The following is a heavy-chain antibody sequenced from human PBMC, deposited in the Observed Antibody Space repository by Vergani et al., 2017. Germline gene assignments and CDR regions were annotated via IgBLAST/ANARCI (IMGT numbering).Heavy chain of an antibody. CDR1: GGSFSGYY. CDR3: ARAGEGSGIDY. Sequence: QVQLQQWGAGLLKPSETLSLTCAVYGGSFSGYYWSWIRQPPGKGLEWIGEIYHSGSTNYNPSLKSRVTISVDKSKNQFSLKLSSVTAADTAVYYCARAGEGSGIDYWGQGTLVTVSS. D-gene: IGHD3-10*01. CDR2: IYHSGST. V-gene: IGHV4-34*01. J-gene: IGHJ4*02.